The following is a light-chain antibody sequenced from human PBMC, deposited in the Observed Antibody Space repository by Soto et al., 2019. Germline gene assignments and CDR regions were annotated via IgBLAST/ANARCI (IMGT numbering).Light chain of an antibody. V-gene: IGKV3-15*01. Sequence: EIVMTQSPATLSVSPGERVTLSCRASQSVSSYFAWYQHKPGQPPRLLIYGASTRATGIPARFSGSGSGTEFTLTISSLQSEDFAVYYCQQCSEWPLITFGQGTRLEIK. CDR3: QQCSEWPLIT. CDR1: QSVSSY. J-gene: IGKJ5*01. CDR2: GAS.